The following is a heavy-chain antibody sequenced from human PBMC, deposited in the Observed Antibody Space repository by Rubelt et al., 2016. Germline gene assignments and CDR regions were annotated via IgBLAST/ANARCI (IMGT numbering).Heavy chain of an antibody. D-gene: IGHD1-14*01. J-gene: IGHJ6*02. CDR3: ARDREPVSYYYYGMDV. Sequence: YAAPVKGRFTISRDNSKNTLYLQMNSLRAEDTAVYYCARDREPVSYYYYGMDVWGQGTTVTVSS. V-gene: IGHV3-30*07.